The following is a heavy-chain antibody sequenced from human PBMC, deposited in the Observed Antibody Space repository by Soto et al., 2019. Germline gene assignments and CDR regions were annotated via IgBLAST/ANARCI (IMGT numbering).Heavy chain of an antibody. CDR1: GYIFNNYG. Sequence: QGLLVQSGAEVKKPGSSVNVSCKASGYIFNNYGLSWVRQAPGQGLEWVGGIIPIFGRAKYAQRLQGRVSITPDGYTATAFMELRSLRSEDTAFYFCATVPLLYGDNYDFYLQVDVWGEGTTITVSS. J-gene: IGHJ6*04. CDR3: ATVPLLYGDNYDFYLQVDV. CDR2: IIPIFGRA. D-gene: IGHD3-3*01. V-gene: IGHV1-69*01.